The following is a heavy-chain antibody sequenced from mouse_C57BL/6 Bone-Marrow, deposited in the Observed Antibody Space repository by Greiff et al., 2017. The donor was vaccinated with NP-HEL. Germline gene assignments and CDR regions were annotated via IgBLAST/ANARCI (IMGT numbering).Heavy chain of an antibody. J-gene: IGHJ1*03. Sequence: EVQLQQSGPELVKPGASVKIPCKASGYTFTDYNMDWVKQSHGKSLEWIGDINPNNGGTIYNQKFKGKATLTVDKSSSTAYMELRSLTSEDTAVYYCARPPLGYGSSYWYFDVWGTGTTVTVSS. CDR2: INPNNGGT. D-gene: IGHD1-1*01. CDR1: GYTFTDYN. CDR3: ARPPLGYGSSYWYFDV. V-gene: IGHV1-18*01.